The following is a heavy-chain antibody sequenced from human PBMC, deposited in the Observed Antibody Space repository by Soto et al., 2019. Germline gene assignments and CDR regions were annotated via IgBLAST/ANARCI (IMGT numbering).Heavy chain of an antibody. CDR3: ARDRYDERGYFDY. D-gene: IGHD1-1*01. CDR1: GGSISSGGYY. V-gene: IGHV4-31*03. Sequence: SETLSLTCTVSGGSISSGGYYWSWIRQHPGKGLEWIGYIYYSGSTYYNPSLKSRVTISVDTSKNQFSLKLSSVTAADTAVYYCARDRYDERGYFDYWGQGTLVTVSS. J-gene: IGHJ4*02. CDR2: IYYSGST.